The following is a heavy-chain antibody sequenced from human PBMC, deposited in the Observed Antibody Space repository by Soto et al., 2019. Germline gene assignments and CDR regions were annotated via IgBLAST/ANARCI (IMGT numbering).Heavy chain of an antibody. Sequence: PSETLYIRCTVTGYSRSSYGLSCLLPPPGKGLEWIGYTFYSGSTKYNPSLKSRATISVDRSKTHFSPNLSSVTAADTAVYYCARDKGRYDSGMDFWGQGTTVTVSS. J-gene: IGHJ6*02. CDR2: TFYSGST. CDR3: ARDKGRYDSGMDF. V-gene: IGHV4-59*01. D-gene: IGHD1-20*01. CDR1: GYSRSSYG.